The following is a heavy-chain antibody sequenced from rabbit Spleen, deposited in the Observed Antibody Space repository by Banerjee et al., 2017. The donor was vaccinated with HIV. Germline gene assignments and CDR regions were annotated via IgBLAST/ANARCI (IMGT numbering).Heavy chain of an antibody. J-gene: IGHJ6*01. CDR1: GFSFSGRQY. V-gene: IGHV1S45*01. CDR2: IYTSSGNT. Sequence: QEQLKETGGGLVQPGGSLTLSCATSGFSFSGRQYMCWVRQAPGKGLEWIACIYTSSGNTWYASWAKGRFTISKTSSTTVTLQMTSLTVADTATYFCARDTGSSFSSYGMDLWGQGTLVTVS. CDR3: ARDTGSSFSSYGMDL. D-gene: IGHD8-1*01.